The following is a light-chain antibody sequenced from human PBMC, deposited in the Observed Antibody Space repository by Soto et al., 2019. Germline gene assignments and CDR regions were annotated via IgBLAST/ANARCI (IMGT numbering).Light chain of an antibody. CDR3: SSYTSSSTRV. Sequence: QSALTQPASVSGSPGQSITISCTGTSSDVGGYNYVSWYQQHPGKAPKLMIYEVSNRPSGVSNRFSCSKSGNTASLTISGLQAEDEADYYCSSYTSSSTRVFGTGTKLTVL. J-gene: IGLJ1*01. CDR2: EVS. CDR1: SSDVGGYNY. V-gene: IGLV2-14*01.